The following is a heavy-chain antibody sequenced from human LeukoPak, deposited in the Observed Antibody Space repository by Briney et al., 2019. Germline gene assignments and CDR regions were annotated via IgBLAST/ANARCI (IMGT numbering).Heavy chain of an antibody. V-gene: IGHV3-23*01. CDR2: FGGSGGST. CDR3: AKARWFGELFVWDY. J-gene: IGHJ4*02. Sequence: GGSLRLSCAASGFTFSSYAMSWVRQAPGKGLHWVSAFGGSGGSTYCADSVKGRFTISRDNSKNRLYLQMNSLRAEDTAVYYCAKARWFGELFVWDYWGQGTLVTVSS. D-gene: IGHD3-10*01. CDR1: GFTFSSYA.